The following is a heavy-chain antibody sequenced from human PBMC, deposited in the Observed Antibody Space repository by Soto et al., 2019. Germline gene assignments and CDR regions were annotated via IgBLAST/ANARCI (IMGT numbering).Heavy chain of an antibody. CDR2: IKSKTDGGAT. J-gene: IGHJ4*02. CDR3: TTGRLPIMITFGGVIAPPDY. Sequence: PGGSLRLSCAASGFTFSNAWMNWVRQAPGKGLEWVGRIKSKTDGGATDYAAPVKGRFTISRDDSKNTLYLQMDSLKTEDTAVYYCTTGRLPIMITFGGVIAPPDYWGQGTLVTVSS. V-gene: IGHV3-15*07. D-gene: IGHD3-16*02. CDR1: GFTFSNAW.